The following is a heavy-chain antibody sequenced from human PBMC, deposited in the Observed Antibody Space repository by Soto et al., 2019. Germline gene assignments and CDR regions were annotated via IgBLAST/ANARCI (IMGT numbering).Heavy chain of an antibody. V-gene: IGHV4-59*01. Sequence: SETLSLTCTASGDSISGYYWTWIRQPPGRGLEWLGYIYYIGNTNYNPSLMSRVTISVDTSKNQFSLRLNSVTAADTAVYYCARQTVVITYDSGSYYNAYYFDYWGQGALVTVSS. CDR1: GDSISGYY. J-gene: IGHJ4*02. D-gene: IGHD3-10*01. CDR2: IYYIGNT. CDR3: ARQTVVITYDSGSYYNAYYFDY.